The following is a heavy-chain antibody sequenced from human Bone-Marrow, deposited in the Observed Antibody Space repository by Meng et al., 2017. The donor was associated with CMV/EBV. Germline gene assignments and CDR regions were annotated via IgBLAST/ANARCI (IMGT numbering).Heavy chain of an antibody. CDR2: ISSSGSTI. J-gene: IGHJ4*02. Sequence: GESLKISCAASGFTFSSYEMNWVRQAPGKGLEWVSYISSSGSTIYYADSVKGRFTIYRDNAKNSLYLQMNSLRAEDTAVYYCARDLSPRLSGTIFCFDDWGQGTQVTVSS. D-gene: IGHD1-7*01. V-gene: IGHV3-48*03. CDR3: ARDLSPRLSGTIFCFDD. CDR1: GFTFSSYE.